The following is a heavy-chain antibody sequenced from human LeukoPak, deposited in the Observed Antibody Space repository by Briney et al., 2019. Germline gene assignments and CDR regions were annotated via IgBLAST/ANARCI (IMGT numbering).Heavy chain of an antibody. J-gene: IGHJ4*02. V-gene: IGHV3-33*01. CDR1: GFTFSNYA. D-gene: IGHD6-19*01. Sequence: GGSLRLSCVASGFTFSNYAMHWVRQAPGKGLEWMSVIWFDGSSDYYAGSVKGRFTISRDNSKNTLYLEMNSLRVEDTAVYYCARGPTSGWQRIDYWGQGTLVTVSS. CDR3: ARGPTSGWQRIDY. CDR2: IWFDGSSD.